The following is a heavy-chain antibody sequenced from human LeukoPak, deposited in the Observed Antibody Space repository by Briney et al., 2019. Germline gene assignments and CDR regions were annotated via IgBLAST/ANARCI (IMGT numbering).Heavy chain of an antibody. CDR3: ARQDYGGHYYYGMDV. Sequence: SETLSLTCTVSGGSISSGGYYWSWIRQHPGRGLEWIGYIYYSGSTYYSPSLKSRVTISVDTSKNQFSLKLSSVTAADTAVYYCARQDYGGHYYYGMDVWGKGTTVTVSS. J-gene: IGHJ6*04. V-gene: IGHV4-31*03. D-gene: IGHD4/OR15-4a*01. CDR2: IYYSGST. CDR1: GGSISSGGYY.